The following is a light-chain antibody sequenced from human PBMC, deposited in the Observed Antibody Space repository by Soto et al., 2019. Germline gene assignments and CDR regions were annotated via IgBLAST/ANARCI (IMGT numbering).Light chain of an antibody. V-gene: IGKV3D-20*02. CDR2: GTY. J-gene: IGKJ2*01. CDR3: QQRSGWYT. CDR1: QSISGNY. Sequence: EVVLTQSPGTLSLSPGERVTLSCRASQSISGNYLAWYQHKPGQAPRLLISGTYTRATGIPDRFSGRGSGTDFSLTISRLEPGDFAVYYCQQRSGWYTFGQGTKVDIK.